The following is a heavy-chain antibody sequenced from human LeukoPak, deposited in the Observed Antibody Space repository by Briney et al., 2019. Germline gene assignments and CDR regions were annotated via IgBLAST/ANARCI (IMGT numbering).Heavy chain of an antibody. CDR3: ARGRDQLGDY. Sequence: ASVKVSCKASGGTFSSYAISWVRQAPGQGLEWMGGIIPIFGTANYAQKLQGRVTMTTDTSTSTAYMELRSLRSDDTAVYYCARGRDQLGDYWGQGTLVTVSS. V-gene: IGHV1-69*05. D-gene: IGHD2-2*01. J-gene: IGHJ4*02. CDR1: GGTFSSYA. CDR2: IIPIFGTA.